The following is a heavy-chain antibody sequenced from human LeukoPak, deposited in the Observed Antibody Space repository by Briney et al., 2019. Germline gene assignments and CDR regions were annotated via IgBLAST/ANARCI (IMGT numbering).Heavy chain of an antibody. CDR3: AKDRGGATRIQDY. D-gene: IGHD1-26*01. V-gene: IGHV3-64*04. CDR2: ISGNGGST. CDR1: GFTFTSCA. J-gene: IGHJ4*02. Sequence: GGCLRLSCSAYGFTFTSCAMHWVRQAPGKGLEHVSAISGNGGSTYYADSVKGRFTISRDNSKNTLYLQMNSLRAEDTAVYYCAKDRGGATRIQDYWGQGTLVTVSS.